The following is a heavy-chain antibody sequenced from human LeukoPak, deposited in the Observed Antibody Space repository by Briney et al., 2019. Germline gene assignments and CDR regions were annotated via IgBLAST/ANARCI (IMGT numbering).Heavy chain of an antibody. Sequence: ASVKVSCKASGYTFTSYGISWVRQAPGQGLEWMGWINPETGDTNYAQKFQDRVTLTRDTSLITFYMALSSLRSDDTAMYYCARGAKAFWGQGTLVTVSS. CDR2: INPETGDT. V-gene: IGHV1-18*01. J-gene: IGHJ4*02. CDR1: GYTFTSYG. CDR3: ARGAKAF.